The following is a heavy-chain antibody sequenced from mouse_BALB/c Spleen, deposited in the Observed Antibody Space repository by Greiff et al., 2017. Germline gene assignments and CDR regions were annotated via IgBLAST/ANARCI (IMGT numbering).Heavy chain of an antibody. CDR1: GFNIKDTY. V-gene: IGHV14-3*02. J-gene: IGHJ4*01. CDR2: IDPANGNT. CDR3: ARSPTRYAMDY. Sequence: VHVKQSGAELVKPGASVKLSCTASGFNIKDTYMHWVKQRPEQGLEWIGRIDPANGNTKYDPKFQGKATITADTSSNTAYLQLSSLTSEDTAVYYCARSPTRYAMDYWGQGTSVTVSS.